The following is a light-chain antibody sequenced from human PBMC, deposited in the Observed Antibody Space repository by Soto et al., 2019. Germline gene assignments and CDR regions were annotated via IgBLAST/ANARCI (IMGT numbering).Light chain of an antibody. J-gene: IGLJ1*01. CDR2: EVS. CDR1: SSDVGNYNL. V-gene: IGLV2-23*02. CDR3: CSDAGSNYV. Sequence: QSALTQPASVSGSPGQSITISCTGTSSDVGNYNLVSWYQHHPGKAPKLRIYEVSKRPSGVSNRFSGSKSGDTASLTISGLQAEDEADYYCCSDAGSNYVFGTGTKVTVL.